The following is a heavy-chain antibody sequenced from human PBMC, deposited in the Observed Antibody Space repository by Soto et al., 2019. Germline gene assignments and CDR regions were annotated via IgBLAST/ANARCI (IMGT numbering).Heavy chain of an antibody. CDR3: ARVAPDYGDYPWYFDY. V-gene: IGHV4-30-2*01. CDR1: GGSIGSGGYS. J-gene: IGHJ4*02. D-gene: IGHD4-17*01. CDR2: IYHSGST. Sequence: PSETLSLTCAVSGGSIGSGGYSWSWIRQPPGKGLEWIGYIYHSGSTYYNPSLKSRVTISVDRSKNQFSLKLSSVTAADTAVYYCARVAPDYGDYPWYFDYWGQGTLVTVSS.